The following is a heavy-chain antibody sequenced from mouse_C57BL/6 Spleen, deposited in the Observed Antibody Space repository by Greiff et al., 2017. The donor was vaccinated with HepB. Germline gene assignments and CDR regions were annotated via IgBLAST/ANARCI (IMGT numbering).Heavy chain of an antibody. CDR1: GYSFTSYY. CDR2: IYPGSGNT. CDR3: ASGYSDAMDY. D-gene: IGHD2-12*01. J-gene: IGHJ4*01. Sequence: VQLQQSGPELVKPGASVKISCKASGYSFTSYYIHWVKQRPGQGLEWIGWIYPGSGNTKYNEKFKGKATLTADTSSSTAYMQLSSLTSEDSAVYYCASGYSDAMDYWGQGTSVTVSS. V-gene: IGHV1-66*01.